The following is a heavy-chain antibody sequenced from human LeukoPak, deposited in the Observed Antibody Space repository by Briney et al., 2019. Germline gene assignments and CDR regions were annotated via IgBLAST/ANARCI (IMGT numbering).Heavy chain of an antibody. D-gene: IGHD2-15*01. CDR3: ARIRGSPARINYFDY. Sequence: SETLSLTCTVSGYSISSGYYWGWIRQPPGKGLEWTGSIDHSGSTNYNPSLKSRVTISVDTSKNQFSLKLSSVTAADTAVYYCARIRGSPARINYFDYWGQGTLVTVSS. CDR2: IDHSGST. J-gene: IGHJ4*02. V-gene: IGHV4-38-2*02. CDR1: GYSISSGYY.